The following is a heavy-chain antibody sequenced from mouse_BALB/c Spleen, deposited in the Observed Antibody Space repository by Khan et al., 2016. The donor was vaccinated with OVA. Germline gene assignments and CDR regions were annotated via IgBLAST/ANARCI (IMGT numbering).Heavy chain of an antibody. CDR3: TRGGGGNRFAY. V-gene: IGHV1S137*01. Sequence: QVQLKESGAELVRPGVSVKISCKGSGYTFTDFTLHWVKQSHAMSLEWIGVISTYYGDATYNQRFKDKATMTVDKSSGTAYMELARLTSEDSAIYYCTRGGGGNRFAYWGQGTLVTVSA. CDR2: ISTYYGDA. CDR1: GYTFTDFT. J-gene: IGHJ3*01.